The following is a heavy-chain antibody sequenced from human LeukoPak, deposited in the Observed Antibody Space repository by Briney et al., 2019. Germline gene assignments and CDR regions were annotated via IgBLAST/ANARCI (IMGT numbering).Heavy chain of an antibody. CDR3: ARGRRDYVWGSYRLPFDY. CDR1: GASFSGYY. CDR2: LNHSGST. J-gene: IGHJ4*02. D-gene: IGHD3-16*02. Sequence: SSETLSLTCAVYGASFSGYYWSWIRQPPGKGLEWLGELNHSGSTNYNPSLKSRVTISVDTSKNQFSLKLSSVTAADTAVYYCARGRRDYVWGSYRLPFDYWGQGTLVTVSS. V-gene: IGHV4-34*01.